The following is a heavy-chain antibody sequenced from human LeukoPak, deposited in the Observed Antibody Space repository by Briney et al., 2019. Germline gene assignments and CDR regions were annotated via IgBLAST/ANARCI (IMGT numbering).Heavy chain of an antibody. CDR3: ATHRGYSYGTAEDFDY. J-gene: IGHJ4*02. D-gene: IGHD5-18*01. CDR1: GFTFSHYW. Sequence: GGSLRLSCAASGFTFSHYWMSWVRQAPGKGLEWVANIKQDGSEKYYVDSVKGRFTISRDNAKNSLYLQMDSLRAEDTALYYCATHRGYSYGTAEDFDYWGQGTLVTVSS. V-gene: IGHV3-7*01. CDR2: IKQDGSEK.